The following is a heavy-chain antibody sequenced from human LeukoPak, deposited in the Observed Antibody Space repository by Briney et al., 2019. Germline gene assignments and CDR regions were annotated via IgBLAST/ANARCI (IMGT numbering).Heavy chain of an antibody. CDR3: ARDEWFGDIDDWFDP. CDR1: GYSISSGYY. D-gene: IGHD3-10*01. J-gene: IGHJ5*02. Sequence: PSETLSLTCTVSGYSISSGYYWGWIRQPPGKGLEWIGSIYHSGSTYYNPSLKSRVTISVDTSKNQFSLKLSSVTAADTAVYYCARDEWFGDIDDWFDPWGQGTLVTVSS. CDR2: IYHSGST. V-gene: IGHV4-38-2*02.